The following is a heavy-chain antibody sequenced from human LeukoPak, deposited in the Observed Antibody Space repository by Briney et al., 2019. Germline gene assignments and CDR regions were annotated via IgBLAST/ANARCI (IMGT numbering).Heavy chain of an antibody. J-gene: IGHJ4*01. V-gene: IGHV3-21*04. CDR3: ARQLGYCAAGTCYFDS. Sequence: GGSLRLSCAASGFAIRTYAMAWVRQAPGKGLEWISSLSSGRSPSYSDSLEGRLTMSSDNARNTLYLQMDNLRGEDTAMYYCARQLGYCAAGTCYFDSWGHGTQVTVFS. CDR1: GFAIRTYA. CDR2: LSSGRSP. D-gene: IGHD2-8*02.